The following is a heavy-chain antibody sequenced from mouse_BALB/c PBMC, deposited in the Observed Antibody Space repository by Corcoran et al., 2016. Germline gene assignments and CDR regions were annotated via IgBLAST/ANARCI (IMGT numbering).Heavy chain of an antibody. Sequence: QVQLLQSGAELMKPGASVKISCKATGYTFSSYWIEWVKQRPGHGLEWIGEILPGSGSTNYNEKFKGKATFTADTSSNTAYMQLSSLTSEDSAVYYCARYYRYDAMDYWGQGTSVTVSS. D-gene: IGHD2-14*01. CDR1: GYTFSSYW. CDR2: ILPGSGST. CDR3: ARYYRYDAMDY. V-gene: IGHV1-9*01. J-gene: IGHJ4*01.